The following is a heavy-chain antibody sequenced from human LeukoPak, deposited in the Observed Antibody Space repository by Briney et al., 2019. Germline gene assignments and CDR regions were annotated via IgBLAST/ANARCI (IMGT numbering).Heavy chain of an antibody. CDR2: IKQDGSEK. V-gene: IGHV3-7*03. D-gene: IGHD6-6*01. J-gene: IGHJ4*02. CDR3: ARVSNDAARSLDY. Sequence: GGSLRLSCAASGFTFSSYWMSWVRQAPGKGLEWVANIKQDGSEKYYVDSVKGRFTISRDNAKNSLYLQMNSLRAEDTAVYYCARVSNDAARSLDYWGQGTLVTVSS. CDR1: GFTFSSYW.